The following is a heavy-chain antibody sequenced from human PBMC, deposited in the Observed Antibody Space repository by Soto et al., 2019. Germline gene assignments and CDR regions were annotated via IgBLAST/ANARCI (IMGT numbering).Heavy chain of an antibody. CDR2: ISYDGSNK. D-gene: IGHD6-13*01. CDR1: GFTFSSYG. V-gene: IGHV3-30*18. CDR3: AKDYSSWTRRNAFDI. J-gene: IGHJ3*02. Sequence: GGSLRLSCAASGFTFSSYGMHWVRQAPGKGLEWVAVISYDGSNKYYADSVKGRFTISRDNSKNTLYLQMNSLRAEDTAVYYCAKDYSSWTRRNAFDIWGQGTMVTVSS.